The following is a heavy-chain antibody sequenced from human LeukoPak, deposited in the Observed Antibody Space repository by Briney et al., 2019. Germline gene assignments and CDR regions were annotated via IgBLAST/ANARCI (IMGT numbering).Heavy chain of an antibody. J-gene: IGHJ5*02. CDR2: IHSSGNT. Sequence: PSETLSLTCTVSSYSISSGYYWGWIRQPPGKRLELVGSIHSSGNTYYNPTLKSRVTISVDTSKNQFSLNLTSVTAADAAVYYCARDLGYSGFDWAPWGQGTLVTVSS. CDR3: ARDLGYSGFDWAP. D-gene: IGHD5-12*01. V-gene: IGHV4-38-2*02. CDR1: SYSISSGYY.